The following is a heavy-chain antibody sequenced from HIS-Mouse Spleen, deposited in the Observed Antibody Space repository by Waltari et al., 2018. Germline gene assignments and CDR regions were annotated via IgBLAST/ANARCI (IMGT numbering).Heavy chain of an antibody. CDR3: ATLPGYSSGWLGGKSQSDFDY. J-gene: IGHJ4*02. CDR2: IKQDGSEK. CDR1: GFTFSSYW. Sequence: EVQLVESGGGLVQPGGSLRLSCAASGFTFSSYWMSWVRQAPGKGLVWVANIKQDGSEKYYVDSVKGRFTISRDNAKNSLYLQMNSLRAEDTAVYYCATLPGYSSGWLGGKSQSDFDYWGQGTLVTVSS. V-gene: IGHV3-7*01. D-gene: IGHD6-19*01.